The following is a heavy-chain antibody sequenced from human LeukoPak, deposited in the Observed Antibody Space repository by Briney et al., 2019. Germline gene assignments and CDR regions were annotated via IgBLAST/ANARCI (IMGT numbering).Heavy chain of an antibody. J-gene: IGHJ3*02. V-gene: IGHV4-39*07. D-gene: IGHD6-19*01. CDR1: GGSISSSSYY. Sequence: SETLSLTCTVSGGSISSSSYYWRWIRQPPGKGLEWIGSIYYSGSTYYNPSLKSRVTISVDTSKNQFSLKLSSVTAADTAVYYCARDGYANIAVDLAFDIWGQGTMVTVSS. CDR2: IYYSGST. CDR3: ARDGYANIAVDLAFDI.